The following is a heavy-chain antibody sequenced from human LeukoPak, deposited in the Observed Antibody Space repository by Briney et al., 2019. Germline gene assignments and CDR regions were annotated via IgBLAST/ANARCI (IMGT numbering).Heavy chain of an antibody. CDR1: GLTFNILG. V-gene: IGHV3-30*02. Sequence: GGSVSLFCAASGLTFNILGMHWARQAPGKGVEGVAYIGHDGSNKYYADSVKGRFTISRDSSKNTLYLQMISLRAEDTADYYCARDPKRYISSSDWFDPWGQGTLVTVSS. J-gene: IGHJ5*02. CDR2: IGHDGSNK. D-gene: IGHD6-6*01. CDR3: ARDPKRYISSSDWFDP.